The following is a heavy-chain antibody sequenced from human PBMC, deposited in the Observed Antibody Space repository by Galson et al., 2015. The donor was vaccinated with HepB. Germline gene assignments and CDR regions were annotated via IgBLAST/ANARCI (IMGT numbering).Heavy chain of an antibody. CDR3: ARVVVVPAAILHYYYYGMDV. V-gene: IGHV1-18*04. Sequence: SVKVSCKASGYTFTSYGISWVRQAPGQGLEWMGWISAYNGNTNYAQKLQGRVTMTTDTSTSTAYMELRSLRSDDTAVYYCARVVVVPAAILHYYYYGMDVWGQGTTVTVSS. J-gene: IGHJ6*02. D-gene: IGHD2-2*02. CDR1: GYTFTSYG. CDR2: ISAYNGNT.